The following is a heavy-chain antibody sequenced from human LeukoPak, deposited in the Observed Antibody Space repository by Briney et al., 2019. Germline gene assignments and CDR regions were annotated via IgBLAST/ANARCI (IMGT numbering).Heavy chain of an antibody. CDR2: IYYSGST. Sequence: SETLSLTCTVSGVSISSGDYYWSWIRQPPGKGLEWIGYIYYSGSTYYNPSLKSQVTISVDTSKNQFSLKLSSVTAADTAVYYCARCSSWSYYYYMDVWGKGTTVTVSS. CDR1: GVSISSGDYY. V-gene: IGHV4-30-4*02. D-gene: IGHD6-13*01. J-gene: IGHJ6*03. CDR3: ARCSSWSYYYYMDV.